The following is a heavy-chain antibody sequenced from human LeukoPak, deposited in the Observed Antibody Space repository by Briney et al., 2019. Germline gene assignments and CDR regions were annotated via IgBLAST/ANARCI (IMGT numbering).Heavy chain of an antibody. CDR3: ARLYGTVDY. D-gene: IGHD2-2*02. CDR2: IYYSGST. V-gene: IGHV4-59*01. J-gene: IGHJ4*02. Sequence: PSETLSLTCTVSGGSISSYYWSWIRQPPVKGLEWIGYIYYSGSTNYNPSLKSRVTISVDTSKNQFSLKLSSVTAADTAVYYCARLYGTVDYWGQGTLVTVSS. CDR1: GGSISSYY.